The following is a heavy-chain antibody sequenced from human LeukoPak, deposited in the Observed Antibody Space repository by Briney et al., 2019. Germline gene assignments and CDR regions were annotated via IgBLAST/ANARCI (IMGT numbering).Heavy chain of an antibody. V-gene: IGHV3-30*07. CDR3: ARVGEYSSVFPFDY. D-gene: IGHD6-19*01. Sequence: PGGSLRLSCAASGFTFSTYAMNWVRQAPGKGLEWVAVISYDASAEDYADFMKGRSTISRDNAKNSLYLQMNSLRAEDTAVYSCARVGEYSSVFPFDYWGQGTLVTVSS. J-gene: IGHJ4*02. CDR1: GFTFSTYA. CDR2: ISYDASAE.